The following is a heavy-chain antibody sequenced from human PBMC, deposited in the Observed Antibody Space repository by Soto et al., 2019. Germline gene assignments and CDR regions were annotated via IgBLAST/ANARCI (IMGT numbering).Heavy chain of an antibody. V-gene: IGHV4-39*02. CDR2: VYYGENT. D-gene: IGHD1-26*01. CDR3: ATPQFSGTYHDPFKI. CDR1: GHSISSSTYY. J-gene: IGHJ3*02. Sequence: PSETLSLTCTVSGHSISSSTYYWGWLRQPPGRGLEWIGSVYYGENTYYNPSLKSRVTISVDTSKNLFSLNLSSVTAADTAMYYCATPQFSGTYHDPFKIWGPGTMVTVSS.